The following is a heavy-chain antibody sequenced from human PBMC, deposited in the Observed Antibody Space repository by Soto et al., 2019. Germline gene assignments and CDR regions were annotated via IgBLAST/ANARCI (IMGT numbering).Heavy chain of an antibody. CDR2: IYHSGSA. D-gene: IGHD6-19*01. Sequence: SETLSLTCAVSGYSISSDYYWGWIRQPPGKGLDWIGIIYHSGSAFYNPSLESRGTISADTSNNQFSLKLSSVTAADTAVYYCARSGGWSTYYFDYWRQRTLVTVSS. CDR3: ARSGGWSTYYFDY. J-gene: IGHJ4*02. V-gene: IGHV4-38-2*01. CDR1: GYSISSDYY.